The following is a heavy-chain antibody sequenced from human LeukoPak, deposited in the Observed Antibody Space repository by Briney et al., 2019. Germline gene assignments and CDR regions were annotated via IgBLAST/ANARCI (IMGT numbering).Heavy chain of an antibody. J-gene: IGHJ3*02. V-gene: IGHV3-33*01. Sequence: GGSLRLSCAAPGFTFSSYGMHWVRQAPGKGLEWVAVIWYDGSNKYYADTVNGRFTTSRDNSKNTLYLQMNSLRAEDTAVYYCARGPIIWGQGTMVTVSS. CDR2: IWYDGSNK. CDR3: ARGPII. CDR1: GFTFSSYG.